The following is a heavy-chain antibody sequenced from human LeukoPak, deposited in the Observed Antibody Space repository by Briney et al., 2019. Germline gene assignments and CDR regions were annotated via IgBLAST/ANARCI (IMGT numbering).Heavy chain of an antibody. D-gene: IGHD3-22*01. CDR3: AKDKGITMIVVPNFDY. CDR1: GFTFSSHS. CDR2: ISTSSTTI. Sequence: GRSLRLSCAASGFTFSSHSMNWVRQAPGKGLEWVSYISTSSTTIYYADSVKGRFTISRDNSKNTLYLQMNSLRAEDTAVYYCAKDKGITMIVVPNFDYWGQGTLVTVSS. V-gene: IGHV3-48*01. J-gene: IGHJ4*02.